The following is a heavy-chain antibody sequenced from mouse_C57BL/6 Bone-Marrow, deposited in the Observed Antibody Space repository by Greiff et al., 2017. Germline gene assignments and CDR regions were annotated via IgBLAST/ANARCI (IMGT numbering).Heavy chain of an antibody. CDR3: ARRGYYYGSGYTMDN. CDR2: IYPRDGST. CDR1: GYTFTSYD. J-gene: IGHJ4*01. Sequence: VKLMESGPELVKPGASVKLSCKASGYTFTSYDINWVKQRPGQGLEWIGWIYPRDGSTKYNEKFKGKATLTVDTSSSTAYMELHSLTSEDSAVYFCARRGYYYGSGYTMDNWGQGTSVTVSS. D-gene: IGHD1-1*01. V-gene: IGHV1-85*01.